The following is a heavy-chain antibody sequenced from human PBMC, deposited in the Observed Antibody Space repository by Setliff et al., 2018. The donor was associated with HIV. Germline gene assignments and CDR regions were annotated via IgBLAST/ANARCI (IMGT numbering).Heavy chain of an antibody. D-gene: IGHD3-9*01. J-gene: IGHJ4*02. CDR3: ARGDILTGYYSYYFDY. Sequence: SETLSLTCTVSGGSISSDSYYWGWIRQPPGKGLEWIASINYSGNTYHNPSLKTRVTISVDTSKSQFSLKLNSVTAADTGVYYCARGDILTGYYSYYFDYWGQGTLVTVSS. CDR2: INYSGNT. V-gene: IGHV4-39*01. CDR1: GGSISSDSYY.